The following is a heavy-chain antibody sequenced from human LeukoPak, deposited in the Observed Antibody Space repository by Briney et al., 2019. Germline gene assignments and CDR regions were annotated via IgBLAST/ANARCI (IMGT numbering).Heavy chain of an antibody. J-gene: IGHJ6*02. V-gene: IGHV1-46*01. CDR3: ARSLGGYSYGTAYYYGMGV. D-gene: IGHD5-18*01. CDR2: INPSGGST. Sequence: ASVKVSCKASGYTFTSYYMHWVRQAPGQGLEWMGIINPSGGSTSYAQKFQGRVTMTRDTSTSTVYMELSSLRSEDTAVYYCARSLGGYSYGTAYYYGMGVWGQGTAVTVSS. CDR1: GYTFTSYY.